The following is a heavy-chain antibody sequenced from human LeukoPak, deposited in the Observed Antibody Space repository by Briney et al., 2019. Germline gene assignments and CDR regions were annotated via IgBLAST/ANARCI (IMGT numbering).Heavy chain of an antibody. Sequence: PSETLSLTCTVSGGSISSSSYYWGWIRQPPGKGLDWIGSVYFSGTTYYNPSLMSRVTISIDTSQNQFSLKLNSVTAADTAVYYCARARNPYYYDSSGYYCGFDYWGQGSLVTVSS. J-gene: IGHJ4*02. V-gene: IGHV4-39*07. CDR2: VYFSGTT. D-gene: IGHD3-22*01. CDR1: GGSISSSSYY. CDR3: ARARNPYYYDSSGYYCGFDY.